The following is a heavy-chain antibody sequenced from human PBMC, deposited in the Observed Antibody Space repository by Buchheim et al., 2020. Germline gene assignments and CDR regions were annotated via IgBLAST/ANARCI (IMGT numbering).Heavy chain of an antibody. CDR2: ISGSGGSP. Sequence: EVQLLESGGGLVQPGGSLRLSCAASGFTFSSYAMSWVRQAPGNGLEWVSAISGSGGSPYYAASVKGRFTISRDNSQHPLYLQMNSLRAEDTAVYYCANRWARWLQFDYWGQGTL. D-gene: IGHD5-24*01. CDR1: GFTFSSYA. J-gene: IGHJ4*02. CDR3: ANRWARWLQFDY. V-gene: IGHV3-23*01.